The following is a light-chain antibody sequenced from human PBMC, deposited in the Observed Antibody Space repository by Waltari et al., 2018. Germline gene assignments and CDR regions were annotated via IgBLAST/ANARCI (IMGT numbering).Light chain of an antibody. CDR1: QSISSY. CDR2: AAS. CDR3: QQSYSTPLVT. J-gene: IGKJ3*01. Sequence: DIQMTQSPSSLSASVGDIVTITCRASQSISSYLNWYQQKPGKAPKLLIYAASSLQSGVPSRFSGSGSGTDFTLTISSLQPEDFATYYCQQSYSTPLVTFGPGTKVDIK. V-gene: IGKV1-39*01.